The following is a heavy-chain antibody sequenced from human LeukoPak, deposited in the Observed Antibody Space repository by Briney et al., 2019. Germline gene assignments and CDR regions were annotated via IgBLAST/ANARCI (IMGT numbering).Heavy chain of an antibody. CDR3: ARGTNTYDFDY. CDR2: INPNRGAT. CDR1: GYTFSGYY. D-gene: IGHD3-22*01. J-gene: IGHJ4*02. V-gene: IGHV1-2*03. Sequence: LGAPVKVSCKASGYTFSGYYMHWVRQAPGQGLEWMGWINPNRGATNYAQKFQGRVTMTRDTSISTAYMEVSRLRSDDTAVFYCARGTNTYDFDYWGQGTQVTVSS.